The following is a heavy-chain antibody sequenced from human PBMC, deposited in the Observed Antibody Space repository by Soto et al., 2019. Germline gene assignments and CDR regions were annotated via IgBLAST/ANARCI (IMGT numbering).Heavy chain of an antibody. CDR2: TYYRSKWYN. CDR3: AQISMTEAPY. V-gene: IGHV6-1*01. Sequence: PSQTLSLTCAISGDSVSRNSVAWNWIRQSPSRGLEWLGRTYYRSKWYNDYAVSVKSRISINPDTSKNQFSLQLNSVTPEDTAVYYCAQISMTEAPYWGQGTLVTVSS. J-gene: IGHJ4*02. CDR1: GDSVSRNSVA. D-gene: IGHD2-21*02.